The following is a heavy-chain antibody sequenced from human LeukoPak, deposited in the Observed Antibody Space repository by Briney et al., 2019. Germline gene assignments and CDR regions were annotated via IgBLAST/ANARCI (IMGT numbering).Heavy chain of an antibody. CDR1: GGSFSGYY. Sequence: SETLSLTCAVYGGSFSGYYWSWIRQPPGKGLEWIGEINHSGSTNYDPSLKSRVTISVDTSKNQFSLKLSSVTAADTAVYYCARVRYYYYYMDVWGKGTTVTVSS. CDR3: ARVRYYYYYMDV. V-gene: IGHV4-34*01. J-gene: IGHJ6*03. CDR2: INHSGST.